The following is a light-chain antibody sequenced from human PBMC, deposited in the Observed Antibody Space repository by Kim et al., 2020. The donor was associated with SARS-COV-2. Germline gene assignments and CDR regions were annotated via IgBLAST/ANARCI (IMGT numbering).Light chain of an antibody. J-gene: IGKJ4*01. CDR1: QDISKY. V-gene: IGKV1-17*03. CDR3: LQHNTYPLT. Sequence: DIQMTQSPSAMSASVGDRVTITCRASQDISKYLAWFQQKPGKAPKRLIYSASNLQSGVSSRFSGSGSGTEFTLTISSLQPEDFATYYCLQHNTYPLTFGGGTKLEI. CDR2: SAS.